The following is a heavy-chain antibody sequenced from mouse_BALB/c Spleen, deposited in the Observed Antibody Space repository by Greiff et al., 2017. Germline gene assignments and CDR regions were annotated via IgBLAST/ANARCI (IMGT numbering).Heavy chain of an antibody. CDR2: ISTYYGDA. D-gene: IGHD1-2*01. CDR1: GYTFTDYA. CDR3: ARITTASWFAY. J-gene: IGHJ3*01. V-gene: IGHV1S137*01. Sequence: QVHVKQSGAELVRPGVSVKISCKGSGYTFTDYAMHWVKQSHAKSLEWIGVISTYYGDASYNQKFKGKATMTVVKSSSTAYMELARLTSEDSAIYYCARITTASWFAYWGQGTLVTVSA.